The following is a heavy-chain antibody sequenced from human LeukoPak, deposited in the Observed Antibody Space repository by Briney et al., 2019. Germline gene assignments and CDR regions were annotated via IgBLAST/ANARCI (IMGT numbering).Heavy chain of an antibody. V-gene: IGHV4-31*03. Sequence: PSQTLSLTCTVSGGSISSGGYYWSWIRQHPGKGLEWIGYIYCSGSTYYNPSLKSRVTISVDTSKNQFSLRLSSVAAADTAVYYCASYCSGGSCYNPSFDYWGQGTLVTVSS. CDR1: GGSISSGGYY. CDR3: ASYCSGGSCYNPSFDY. D-gene: IGHD2-15*01. CDR2: IYCSGST. J-gene: IGHJ4*02.